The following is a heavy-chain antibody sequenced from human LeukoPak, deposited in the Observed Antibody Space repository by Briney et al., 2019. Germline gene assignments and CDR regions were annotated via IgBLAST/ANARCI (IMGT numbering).Heavy chain of an antibody. J-gene: IGHJ4*02. V-gene: IGHV1-69*10. Sequence: WASVTVPCTASGGTFSRYAISWVRQAPGQGLEGVGRIIPILGIANYAQKFQGRVTITADKSTSTAYMELSSLRSEDTAVYYCATRYYYDSSGPQGLDYWGQGTLVTVSS. CDR1: GGTFSRYA. CDR2: IIPILGIA. CDR3: ATRYYYDSSGPQGLDY. D-gene: IGHD3-22*01.